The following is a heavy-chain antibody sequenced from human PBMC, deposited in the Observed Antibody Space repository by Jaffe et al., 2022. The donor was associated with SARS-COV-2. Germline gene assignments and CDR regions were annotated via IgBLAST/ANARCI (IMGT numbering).Heavy chain of an antibody. D-gene: IGHD6-19*01. CDR2: IYTSGST. V-gene: IGHV4-61*02. CDR3: ARDNKWLPRGTYSYYAMDV. CDR1: GASVSSGSSY. Sequence: QVQLQESGPGLVEPSQTLSLTCTVSGASVSSGSSYWSWIRQPAGRGLEWIGRIYTSGSTNYNPSLKSRLTISIDTSKNQFSLKLNSVTAADTAIYFCARDNKWLPRGTYSYYAMDVWGQGTTVTVSS. J-gene: IGHJ6*02.